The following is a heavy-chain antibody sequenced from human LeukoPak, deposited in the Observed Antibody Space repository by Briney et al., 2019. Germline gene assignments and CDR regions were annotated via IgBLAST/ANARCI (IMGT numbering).Heavy chain of an antibody. D-gene: IGHD5-24*01. CDR1: GFTFDDYA. CDR3: AKGRGGYNPRFDAFDI. J-gene: IGHJ3*02. CDR2: ISWNSGSI. V-gene: IGHV3-9*03. Sequence: PGRSLRLSCAASGFTFDDYAMHWVRQAPGKGLEWVSGISWNSGSIGYADSVKGRFTISRDNAKNSLYLHMNSLRAEDMALYYCAKGRGGYNPRFDAFDIWGQGTMVTVSS.